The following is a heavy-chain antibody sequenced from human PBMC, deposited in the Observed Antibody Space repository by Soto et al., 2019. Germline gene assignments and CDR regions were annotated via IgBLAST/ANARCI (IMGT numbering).Heavy chain of an antibody. V-gene: IGHV1-69*01. Sequence: QVQLVQSGAEVKKPGSSVKVSCKASGGNFGRYAISWVRQAPGQGLEWMGGILPIFGSPSHAQKFQGRVTVTADESTSTAYLELTSLTSEDTAMYYCVFGDCTTTSCSYYFYGLDVWGQGSPVTVSS. D-gene: IGHD2-2*01. CDR2: ILPIFGSP. J-gene: IGHJ6*02. CDR3: VFGDCTTTSCSYYFYGLDV. CDR1: GGNFGRYA.